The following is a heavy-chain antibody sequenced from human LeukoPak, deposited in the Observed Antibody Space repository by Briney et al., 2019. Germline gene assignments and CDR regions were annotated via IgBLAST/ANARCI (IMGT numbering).Heavy chain of an antibody. CDR1: GFTFSSYS. V-gene: IGHV3-48*02. CDR3: APNFWSGYVTDY. Sequence: GRSLRLSCAASGFTFSSYSMNWIRQAPGKGLEWVSYINSGSNTIYYADSVKGRFTISRDNAKNSLYLQMNSLRDEDTAVYYCAPNFWSGYVTDYWGLGTLVTVSS. J-gene: IGHJ4*02. CDR2: INSGSNTI. D-gene: IGHD3-3*01.